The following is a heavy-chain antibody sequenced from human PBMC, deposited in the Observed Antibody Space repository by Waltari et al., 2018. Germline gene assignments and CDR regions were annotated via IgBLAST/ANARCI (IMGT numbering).Heavy chain of an antibody. CDR3: ARASYYYDSSGG. CDR2: ISSSSSYI. J-gene: IGHJ4*02. V-gene: IGHV3-21*01. D-gene: IGHD3-22*01. Sequence: EVQLVESGGGLVKPGGSLRLSCAASGFTFSSYLMNWFRQAPGKGLEWVSSISSSSSYIYYADSVKGRFTISRDNAKNSLYLQMNSLRAEDTAVYYCARASYYYDSSGGWGQGTLVTVSS. CDR1: GFTFSSYL.